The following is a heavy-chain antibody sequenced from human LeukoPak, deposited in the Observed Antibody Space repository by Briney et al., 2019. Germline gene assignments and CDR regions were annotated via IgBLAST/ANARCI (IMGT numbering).Heavy chain of an antibody. D-gene: IGHD2-15*01. V-gene: IGHV3-30-3*01. CDR2: ISFDGSNK. CDR1: GFTFSSYG. J-gene: IGHJ4*02. Sequence: GGSLRLSCAASGFTFSSYGMHWVRQAPGKGLEWVAVISFDGSNKYYADSVKGRFTISRDNSKSTLYVQMNSLRAEDTAVYYCARGLDAFGILYYFDYWGQGTPVTVSS. CDR3: ARGLDAFGILYYFDY.